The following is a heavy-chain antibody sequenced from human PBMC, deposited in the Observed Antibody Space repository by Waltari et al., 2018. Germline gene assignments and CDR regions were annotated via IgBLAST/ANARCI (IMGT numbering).Heavy chain of an antibody. Sequence: QVQLVQSGAEVKKPGASVQVSCKASGYTFTGYYMHWVRQAPGQGLEWMGRINPNSGGTNYAQKFQGRVTMTRDTSISTAYMELSRLRSDDTAVYYCARESVVTSWYFDLWGRGTLVTVSS. CDR3: ARESVVTSWYFDL. V-gene: IGHV1-2*06. D-gene: IGHD2-21*02. CDR2: INPNSGGT. J-gene: IGHJ2*01. CDR1: GYTFTGYY.